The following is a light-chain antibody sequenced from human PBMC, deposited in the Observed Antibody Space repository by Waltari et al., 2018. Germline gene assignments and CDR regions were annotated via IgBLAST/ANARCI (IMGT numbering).Light chain of an antibody. V-gene: IGKV3-20*01. Sequence: SCRASQSIGRSLVWYQQKPGQAPRLLIYDVSRRATGIPDRFSGSRYGTDCSLTISRLEPEDFAVYYCQKYERLPATFGQGTTVEIK. CDR1: QSIGRS. CDR3: QKYERLPAT. CDR2: DVS. J-gene: IGKJ1*01.